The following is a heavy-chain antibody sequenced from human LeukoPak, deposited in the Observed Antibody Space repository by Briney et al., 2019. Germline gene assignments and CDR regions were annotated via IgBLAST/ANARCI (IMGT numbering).Heavy chain of an antibody. V-gene: IGHV4-59*01. CDR1: GGSLKTYS. Sequence: PSETLSLTCTVSGGSLKTYSWNWIRQPSGKGLEWIGYIYDSGSTNYNPSLESRVTISVDTSKNQFSLKLTSVTAADTAVYYCARDVRGYCSGGSCSVGYWGQGTLVTVSS. D-gene: IGHD2-15*01. CDR3: ARDVRGYCSGGSCSVGY. CDR2: IYDSGST. J-gene: IGHJ4*02.